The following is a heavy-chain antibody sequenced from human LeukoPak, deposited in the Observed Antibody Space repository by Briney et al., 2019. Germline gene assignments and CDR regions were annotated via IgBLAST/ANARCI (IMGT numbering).Heavy chain of an antibody. CDR1: GGSFSGYY. CDR2: INHSGST. CDR3: ARSFLYYYYYMDV. Sequence: ESSETLSLTCAVYGGSFSGYYWSWIRQPPGKGLEWIGEINHSGSTNYNPSLKSRVTISVDTSKNQFSLKLSSVTAADTAVYYCARSFLYYYYYMDVWGKGTTATVSS. V-gene: IGHV4-34*01. J-gene: IGHJ6*03. D-gene: IGHD2/OR15-2a*01.